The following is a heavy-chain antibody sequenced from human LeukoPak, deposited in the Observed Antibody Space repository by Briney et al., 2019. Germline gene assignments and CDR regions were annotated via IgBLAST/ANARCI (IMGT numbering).Heavy chain of an antibody. CDR1: GGSFSGYY. Sequence: PSETLSLTCAVYGGSFSGYYRSWIRQPPGKGLEWIGEINHSGSTNYNPSLKSRVTISVDTSKNQFSLKLSSVTAADTAVYYCARGLWFGEPFDYWGQGTLVTVSS. CDR3: ARGLWFGEPFDY. V-gene: IGHV4-34*01. J-gene: IGHJ4*02. CDR2: INHSGST. D-gene: IGHD3-10*01.